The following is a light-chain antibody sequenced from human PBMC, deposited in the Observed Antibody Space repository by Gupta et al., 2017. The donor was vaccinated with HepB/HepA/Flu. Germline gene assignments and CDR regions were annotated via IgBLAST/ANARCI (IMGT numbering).Light chain of an antibody. CDR2: SNT. CDR1: SSNTGNNA. CDR3: ATWDDSLNGVI. V-gene: IGLV1-36*01. J-gene: IGLJ2*01. Sequence: QSVLTQPPSVSEVPGQRVTISCSGSSSNTGNNAVNWYQQLPGAAPRLIIYSNTMRPSAVSDRFSGSKSGTSASLAIRGLQSEDEAHYYCATWDDSLNGVIFGGGTQLTVL.